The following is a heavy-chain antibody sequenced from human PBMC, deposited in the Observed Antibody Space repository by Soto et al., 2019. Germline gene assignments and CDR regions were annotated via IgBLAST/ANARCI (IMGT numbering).Heavy chain of an antibody. CDR1: GFTFSSYW. Sequence: HPGGSLRLSCAASGFTFSSYWMSWVRQAPGKGLEWVANIKQDGSEKYYVDSVKGRFTISRDNAKNSLYLQMNSLRAEDTAVYYCARAGYCSSTSCYGYYGMDVWGQGTTVTVSS. V-gene: IGHV3-7*03. J-gene: IGHJ6*02. D-gene: IGHD2-2*01. CDR2: IKQDGSEK. CDR3: ARAGYCSSTSCYGYYGMDV.